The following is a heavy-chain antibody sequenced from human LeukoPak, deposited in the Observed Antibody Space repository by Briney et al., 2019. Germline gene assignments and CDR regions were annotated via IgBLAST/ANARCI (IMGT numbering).Heavy chain of an antibody. CDR1: GGTFSSCA. Sequence: ASVKVSCKASGGTFSSCAISWVRQAPGQGLEWMGGIIPIFGTANYAQKFQGRVTITTDESTSTAYMELSSLRSEDTAVYYCARGRGRDYDFWSGYPNFDYWGQGTLVTVSS. CDR2: IIPIFGTA. D-gene: IGHD3-3*01. V-gene: IGHV1-69*05. CDR3: ARGRGRDYDFWSGYPNFDY. J-gene: IGHJ4*02.